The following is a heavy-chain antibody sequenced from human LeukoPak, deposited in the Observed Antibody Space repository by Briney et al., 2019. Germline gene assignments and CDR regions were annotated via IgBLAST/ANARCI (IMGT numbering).Heavy chain of an antibody. Sequence: GGSLRLSCTASGFTFGDYAMSWARQAPGKGLEWVGFIRSKAYGGTTEYAASVKGRFTISRDDSKSIAYLQMNSLKTEDTAVYYCTSEITKYYYDSSGYYYFDYWGQGTLVTVSS. CDR1: GFTFGDYA. J-gene: IGHJ4*02. D-gene: IGHD3-22*01. CDR3: TSEITKYYYDSSGYYYFDY. V-gene: IGHV3-49*04. CDR2: IRSKAYGGTT.